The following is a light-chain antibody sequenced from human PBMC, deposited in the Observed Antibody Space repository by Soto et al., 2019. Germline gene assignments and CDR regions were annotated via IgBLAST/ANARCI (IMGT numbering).Light chain of an antibody. J-gene: IGLJ1*01. CDR2: GVS. CDR3: SSYTNGTFLYV. Sequence: QSALTQPASVSRSPGQSITISCTGTSSDVGGYNYVSWYRHHPGKAPKLMIYGVSNRPSGVSNRFSGSKSGSTASLTISGLQAEDEADYYCSSYTNGTFLYVFGTGTKVTVL. CDR1: SSDVGGYNY. V-gene: IGLV2-14*03.